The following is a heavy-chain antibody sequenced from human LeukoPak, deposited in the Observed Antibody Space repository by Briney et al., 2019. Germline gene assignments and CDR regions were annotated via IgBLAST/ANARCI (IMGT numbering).Heavy chain of an antibody. V-gene: IGHV4-59*13. Sequence: KPSETLSLTCTVSGGSITNYYWSWIRQPPGKGLEWIGYIHYSGSTNYNVSLKSRVTISVDTSRNQFSLKLTSMTAADTAVYYCARGFGAVNRGPSFDYWGQGTLVTVSS. CDR3: ARGFGAVNRGPSFDY. CDR2: IHYSGST. J-gene: IGHJ4*02. D-gene: IGHD3-16*01. CDR1: GGSITNYY.